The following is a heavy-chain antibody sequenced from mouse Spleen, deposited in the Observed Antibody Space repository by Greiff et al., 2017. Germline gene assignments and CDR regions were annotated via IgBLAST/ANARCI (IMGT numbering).Heavy chain of an antibody. V-gene: IGHV1-22*01. Sequence: EVQLQESGPELVKPGASVKMSCKASGYTFTDYNMHWVKQSHGKSLEWFGYINPNNGGTSYNQKFKGKATLTVNKSSSTAYMELRSLTSEDSAVYYCARVPYYGSPYVDVWGAGTTVTVSS. J-gene: IGHJ1*01. D-gene: IGHD1-1*01. CDR2: INPNNGGT. CDR3: ARVPYYGSPYVDV. CDR1: GYTFTDYN.